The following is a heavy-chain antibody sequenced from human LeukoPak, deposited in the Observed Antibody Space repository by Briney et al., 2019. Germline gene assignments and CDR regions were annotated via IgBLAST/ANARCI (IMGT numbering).Heavy chain of an antibody. D-gene: IGHD3-22*01. Sequence: GGSLRLSCAASGFTFSTFAFSWVRQAPGKGLVWVANINGIGSEPYYGDSLEGRFTISRDNAKNSLYLQMNSLRAEDTAMYYCARLRIGSSGFWWFDPWGQGTLVTVSS. CDR1: GFTFSTFA. CDR2: INGIGSEP. J-gene: IGHJ5*02. V-gene: IGHV3-7*01. CDR3: ARLRIGSSGFWWFDP.